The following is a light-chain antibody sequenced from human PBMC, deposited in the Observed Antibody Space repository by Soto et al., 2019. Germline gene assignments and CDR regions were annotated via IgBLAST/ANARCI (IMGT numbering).Light chain of an antibody. CDR2: DAS. Sequence: EIVLTQSPGTLSLSPGERATLSCRASQGLSATYLAWYQQKPAQAPRLLIYDASSRASGIPDRFSGSGSGTGFTLTISRLEPEDFAVYYCQQYGSSPGTFGQGTKVDIK. J-gene: IGKJ1*01. V-gene: IGKV3-20*01. CDR3: QQYGSSPGT. CDR1: QGLSATY.